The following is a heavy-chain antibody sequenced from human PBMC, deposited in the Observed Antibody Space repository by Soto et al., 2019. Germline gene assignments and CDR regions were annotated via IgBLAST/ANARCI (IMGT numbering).Heavy chain of an antibody. CDR3: ARGAYGDYVSYFDY. V-gene: IGHV3-66*01. CDR2: IYSGGST. J-gene: IGHJ4*02. D-gene: IGHD4-17*01. Sequence: PGGSLRLSCAASGFTVSSNYMSWVRQAPGKGLEWVSVIYSGGSTYYADSVKGRFTISRDNSKNTLYLQMNSLRAEDTAVYYCARGAYGDYVSYFDYWGQGTLVTVSS. CDR1: GFTVSSNY.